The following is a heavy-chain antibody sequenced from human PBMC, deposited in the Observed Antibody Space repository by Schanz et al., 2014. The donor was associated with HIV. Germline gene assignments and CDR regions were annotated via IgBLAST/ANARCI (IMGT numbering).Heavy chain of an antibody. CDR2: INNDGSST. Sequence: EVQLVESGGGLVQPGGSLRLSCAASGFSFSSYWMYWVRQAPGKGLVWVSRINNDGSSTSYADSVKGRFTISRDNAKNTLYLQMNSLRAEDTAVYYCARDVSYDSSGYYSDYYYGMDVWGQGTTVTVSS. J-gene: IGHJ6*02. V-gene: IGHV3-74*01. CDR3: ARDVSYDSSGYYSDYYYGMDV. CDR1: GFSFSSYW. D-gene: IGHD3-22*01.